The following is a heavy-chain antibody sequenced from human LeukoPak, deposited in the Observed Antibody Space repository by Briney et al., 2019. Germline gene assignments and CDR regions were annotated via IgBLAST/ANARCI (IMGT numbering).Heavy chain of an antibody. CDR3: ARSFTSYCSGGSCYPNPFDY. D-gene: IGHD2-15*01. CDR1: GYTFTSYA. CDR2: INAGNGNT. J-gene: IGHJ4*02. Sequence: ASVKVPCKASGYTFTSYAMHWVRQAPGQRLEWMGWINAGNGNTKYSQKFQGRVTITRDTSASTAYMELSSLRSEDTAVYYCARSFTSYCSGGSCYPNPFDYWGQGTLVTVSS. V-gene: IGHV1-3*01.